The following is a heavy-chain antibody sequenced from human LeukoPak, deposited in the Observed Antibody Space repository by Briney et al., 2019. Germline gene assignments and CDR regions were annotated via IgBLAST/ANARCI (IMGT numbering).Heavy chain of an antibody. Sequence: ASVKVSCKASGYTFTNYYMHWVRQAPGQGLEWMGIINPSGGSATYAQKFQDRVTMTRDMSTSTVYMELSSLRSEDTAVYYCARNRWLDCWGQGTLVTVPS. V-gene: IGHV1-46*01. CDR2: INPSGGSA. J-gene: IGHJ4*02. CDR1: GYTFTNYY. D-gene: IGHD5-24*01. CDR3: ARNRWLDC.